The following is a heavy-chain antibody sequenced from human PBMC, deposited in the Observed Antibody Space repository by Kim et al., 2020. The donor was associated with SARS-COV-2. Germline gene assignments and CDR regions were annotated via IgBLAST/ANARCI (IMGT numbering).Heavy chain of an antibody. Sequence: MYYVDSVQSRFTTARDNGKNSLDLQMNRRRDEDTAVYYCARGRTSLIGVWGQGTLVTVSS. D-gene: IGHD2-21*01. CDR3: ARGRTSLIGV. V-gene: IGHV3-48*02. J-gene: IGHJ4*02. CDR2: M.